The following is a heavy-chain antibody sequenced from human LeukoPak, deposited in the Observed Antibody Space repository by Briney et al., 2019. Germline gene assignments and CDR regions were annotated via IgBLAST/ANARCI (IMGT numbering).Heavy chain of an antibody. V-gene: IGHV1-18*01. Sequence: ASVKVSSTTPLYTPSPSRICTVRHTPGQRLEWMGWISAYNGNTNYAQKLQGRVTITTETSTSTASMEMRSLRSDDTAVYYSPTTRNSWITRRVDYYYSTDFWGKGTTVTVSS. J-gene: IGHJ6*03. CDR2: ISAYNGNT. D-gene: IGHD1/OR15-1a*01. CDR3: PTTRNSWITRRVDYYYSTDF. CDR1: LYTPSPSR.